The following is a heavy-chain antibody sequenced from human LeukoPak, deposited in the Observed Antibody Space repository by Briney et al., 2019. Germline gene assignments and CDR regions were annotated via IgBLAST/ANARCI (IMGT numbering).Heavy chain of an antibody. CDR1: GFTFSSHV. CDR3: AKGDRYCSGTSCPRGYDFWSGYWDV. J-gene: IGHJ6*02. CDR2: ISGSGGST. Sequence: GGSLRLSCAASGFTFSSHVMSWVRQAPGKGLEWVSAISGSGGSTYYAESVKGRFTMSRDNSKNTLYLQMNSLRAEDTAVYYCAKGDRYCSGTSCPRGYDFWSGYWDVWGQGTTVTVSS. V-gene: IGHV3-23*01. D-gene: IGHD3-3*01.